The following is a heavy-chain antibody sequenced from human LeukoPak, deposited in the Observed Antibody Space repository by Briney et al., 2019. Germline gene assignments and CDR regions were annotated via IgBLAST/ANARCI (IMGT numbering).Heavy chain of an antibody. CDR2: IRSSSSSM. Sequence: GSLRLSCAASGTVFNSYTMNWVRQAPGKGLEWVSAIRSSSSSMYYADSVKGRFTISRDNAQNSVFLQMNSLRAEDTAVYYCTRDGQYYGMDVWGQGTTVTVSS. J-gene: IGHJ6*02. CDR3: TRDGQYYGMDV. CDR1: GTVFNSYT. V-gene: IGHV3-21*01.